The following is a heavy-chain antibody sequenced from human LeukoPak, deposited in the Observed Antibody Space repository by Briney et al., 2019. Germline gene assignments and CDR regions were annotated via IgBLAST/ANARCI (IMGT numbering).Heavy chain of an antibody. CDR3: ASYYDTPNLFDY. CDR1: GGSISSSSYY. J-gene: IGHJ4*02. D-gene: IGHD3-22*01. Sequence: SETLSLTCTVSGGSISSSSYYWGWIRQPPGKGLEWIGSIYYSGSTYYNPSLKSRVTISVDTPKNQFSLKLSSVTAADTAVYYCASYYDTPNLFDYWGQGTLVTVSS. CDR2: IYYSGST. V-gene: IGHV4-39*01.